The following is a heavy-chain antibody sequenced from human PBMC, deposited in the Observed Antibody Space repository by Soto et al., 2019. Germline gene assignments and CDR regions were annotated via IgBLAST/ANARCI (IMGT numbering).Heavy chain of an antibody. V-gene: IGHV1-2*02. Sequence: EASVKVSCKASGYTFTDYYMHWVRQAPGQGLEWMGWINTNNGGTIYAPKFQGRVTMTRDTSISTAYMEMSSLRSDDTAVYYCVRGEAVWGQGXLVTVSS. J-gene: IGHJ4*02. CDR2: INTNNGGT. D-gene: IGHD1-26*01. CDR1: GYTFTDYY. CDR3: VRGEAV.